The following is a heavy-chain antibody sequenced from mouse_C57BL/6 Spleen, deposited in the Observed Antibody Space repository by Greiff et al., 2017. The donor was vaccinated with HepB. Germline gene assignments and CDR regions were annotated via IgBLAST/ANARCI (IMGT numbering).Heavy chain of an antibody. J-gene: IGHJ3*01. Sequence: QVQLKQPGTELVKPGASVKLSCKASGYTFTSYWMHWVKQRPGQGLEWIGNINPSNGGTNYNEKFKSKATLTVDKSSSTAYMQLSSLTSEDSAVYYCARSLYGGYVLAYWGQGTLVTVSA. CDR1: GYTFTSYW. D-gene: IGHD2-3*01. V-gene: IGHV1-53*01. CDR2: INPSNGGT. CDR3: ARSLYGGYVLAY.